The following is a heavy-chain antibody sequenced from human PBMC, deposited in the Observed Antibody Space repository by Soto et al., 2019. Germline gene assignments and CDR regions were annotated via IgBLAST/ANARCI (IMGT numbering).Heavy chain of an antibody. CDR3: ATSNWFDP. J-gene: IGHJ5*02. V-gene: IGHV4-39*01. CDR2: IYYSGST. Sequence: QLQLQESGPGLVKPSETLSLTCTVSGGSISSRGYYWGWIRQPPGKGLEWIGSIYYSGSTYYNPSLKSRVAISVATSKNQFSLKLGSVTAADTAVYYCATSNWFDPWGQGTLVTVSS. CDR1: GGSISSRGYY.